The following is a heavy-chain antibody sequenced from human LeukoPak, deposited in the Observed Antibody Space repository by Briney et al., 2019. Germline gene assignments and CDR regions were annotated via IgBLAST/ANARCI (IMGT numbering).Heavy chain of an antibody. CDR1: GGTFSSYA. Sequence: SVTVSCTASGGTFSSYAISWVRQAPGQGLEWMGGIIPIFGTANYAQKFQGRVTITADESTSTAYMELSSLRSEDTAVYYCAKGELLRVTTVRYYYYYGVDVWGQGTTVTVSS. CDR3: AKGELLRVTTVRYYYYYGVDV. J-gene: IGHJ6*02. V-gene: IGHV1-69*13. D-gene: IGHD4-17*01. CDR2: IIPIFGTA.